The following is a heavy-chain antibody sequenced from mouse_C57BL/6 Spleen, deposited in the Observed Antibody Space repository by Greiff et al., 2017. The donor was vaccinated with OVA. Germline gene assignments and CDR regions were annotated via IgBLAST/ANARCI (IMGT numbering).Heavy chain of an antibody. J-gene: IGHJ3*01. V-gene: IGHV1-78*01. CDR1: GGTCTDHT. CDR2: ISPRDGST. CDR3: ARGDYGSPWFAY. D-gene: IGHD1-1*01. Sequence: QVQLQQSDAELVKPGASVKIVGRGAGGTCTDHTIHWMKQRPEQGLEWILYISPRDGSTKYNEKFKGKATLTADKSSSTAYMQLNSLTSEDSAVYFCARGDYGSPWFAYWGQGTLVTVSA.